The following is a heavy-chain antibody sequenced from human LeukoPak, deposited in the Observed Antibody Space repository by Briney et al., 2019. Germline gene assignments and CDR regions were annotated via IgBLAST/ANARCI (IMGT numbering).Heavy chain of an antibody. Sequence: SETLSLTCTVSGGSISSSSYYWDWIRRPPGKGLEWIGEINHSGSTNYNPSLKSRVTISVDTSKNQFSLKLSSVTAADTAVYYCARRRKSGSGAAFDIWGQGTMVTVSS. D-gene: IGHD6-19*01. CDR3: ARRRKSGSGAAFDI. J-gene: IGHJ3*02. V-gene: IGHV4-39*07. CDR1: GGSISSSSYY. CDR2: INHSGST.